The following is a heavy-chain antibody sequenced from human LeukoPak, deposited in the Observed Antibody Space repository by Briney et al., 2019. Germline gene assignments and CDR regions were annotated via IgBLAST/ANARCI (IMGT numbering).Heavy chain of an antibody. Sequence: ASETLSLTCTVSGGSISGYYWSWIRQPPGKGLEWIGEINHSGSTNYNPSLKSRVTISVDTSKNQFSLKLSSVTAADTAVYYCARAKIKSGYYYGSGTQWFDPWGQGTLVTVSS. CDR3: ARAKIKSGYYYGSGTQWFDP. D-gene: IGHD3-10*01. V-gene: IGHV4-34*01. CDR1: GGSISGYY. J-gene: IGHJ5*02. CDR2: INHSGST.